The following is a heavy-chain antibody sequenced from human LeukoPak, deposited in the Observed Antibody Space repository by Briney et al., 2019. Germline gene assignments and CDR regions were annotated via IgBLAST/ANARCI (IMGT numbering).Heavy chain of an antibody. J-gene: IGHJ4*02. CDR2: INPSSGDT. Sequence: VSVKVSCKASGYTFSGYYMHGLRQAPAQGVAGMGWINPSSGDTNYAQKFQGRVAMTRDMSINTAYVELGRLRSDDPAVYYCARDPSSRGNLDYWGQGTLVSVSS. D-gene: IGHD5-24*01. CDR1: GYTFSGYY. V-gene: IGHV1-2*02. CDR3: ARDPSSRGNLDY.